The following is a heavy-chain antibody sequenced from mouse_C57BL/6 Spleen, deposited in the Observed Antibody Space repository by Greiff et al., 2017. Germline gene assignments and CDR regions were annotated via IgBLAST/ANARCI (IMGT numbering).Heavy chain of an antibody. D-gene: IGHD1-2*01. Sequence: VKLVESGAELVRPGASVTLSCKASGYTFTDYEMHWVKQTPVHGLEWIGAIDPETGGTAYNQKFKGKAILTADKSSSTAYMELRSLTSEDSAVYYCTRGVNGPWFAYWGQGTLVTVSA. CDR3: TRGVNGPWFAY. CDR1: GYTFTDYE. CDR2: IDPETGGT. J-gene: IGHJ3*01. V-gene: IGHV1-15*01.